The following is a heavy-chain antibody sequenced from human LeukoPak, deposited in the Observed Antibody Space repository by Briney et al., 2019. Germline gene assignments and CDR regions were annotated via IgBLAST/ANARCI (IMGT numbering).Heavy chain of an antibody. CDR1: GYNFNTYW. V-gene: IGHV5-51*01. D-gene: IGHD4-23*01. CDR3: ASRPFETTVVPWDFY. J-gene: IGHJ4*02. Sequence: GESLKISCKGSGYNFNTYWVAWVRQLPGKPLEWIGIIRPMNSDLRYSPSFQGLVTISADRSINTAYLQWSSLTASDTAMYYCASRPFETTVVPWDFYWGQGTQVTVSS. CDR2: IRPMNSDL.